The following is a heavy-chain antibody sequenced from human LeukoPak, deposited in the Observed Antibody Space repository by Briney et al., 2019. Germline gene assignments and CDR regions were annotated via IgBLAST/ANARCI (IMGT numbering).Heavy chain of an antibody. J-gene: IGHJ5*02. CDR3: YSSGRGP. V-gene: IGHV3-15*01. CDR1: GLTFSNAW. D-gene: IGHD3-10*01. CDR2: IKSKTAGEAT. Sequence: GGSLKLSCEASGLTFSNAWMTWVRQPPGKGLEWVGRIKSKTAGEATDYAAPVKGRFTISRDDSEKTAFLQMNSLQSEDTAVYFCYSSGRGPWGQGTLVIVSS.